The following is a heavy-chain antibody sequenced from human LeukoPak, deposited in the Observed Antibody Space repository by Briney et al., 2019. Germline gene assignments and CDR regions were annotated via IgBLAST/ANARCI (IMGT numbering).Heavy chain of an antibody. D-gene: IGHD2-2*01. J-gene: IGHJ4*02. CDR3: AKEEVPNDY. CDR2: ISISGEAT. V-gene: IGHV3-23*01. Sequence: PGVSLRLSCEVSGFTFSRSAMSWVRQAPGKGLEWVSGISISGEATYYADSVQGRFTISRDNSKNTVYLQMYSLGVEDTAVYYCAKEEVPNDYWGQGILVTVSS. CDR1: GFTFSRSA.